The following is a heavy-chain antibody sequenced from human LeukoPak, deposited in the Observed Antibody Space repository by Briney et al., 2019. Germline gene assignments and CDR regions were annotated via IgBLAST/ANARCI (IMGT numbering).Heavy chain of an antibody. V-gene: IGHV3-48*02. Sequence: GGSLGLSCAASGFTFSSYSMNWDRQAPGKGLEWVSYITSSSTIYYADSVKGRFTISRDNAKNSLYLQMNSLRDEDTAVYYCARPAIAAAGSAFDIWGLGTMVTVSS. J-gene: IGHJ3*02. CDR1: GFTFSSYS. D-gene: IGHD6-13*01. CDR3: ARPAIAAAGSAFDI. CDR2: ITSSSTI.